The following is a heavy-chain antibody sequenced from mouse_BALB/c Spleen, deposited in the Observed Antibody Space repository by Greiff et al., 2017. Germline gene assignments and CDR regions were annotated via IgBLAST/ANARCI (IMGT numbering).Heavy chain of an antibody. CDR1: GFTFSSFG. Sequence: EVQLVESGGGLVQPGGSRKLSCAASGFTFSSFGMHWVRQAPEKGLEWVAYISSGSSTIYYADTVKGRFTISRDNPKNTLFLQMTSLRSEDTAMYYCARYYDYGGYYAMDYWGQGTSVTVSS. D-gene: IGHD2-4*01. V-gene: IGHV5-17*02. CDR2: ISSGSSTI. CDR3: ARYYDYGGYYAMDY. J-gene: IGHJ4*01.